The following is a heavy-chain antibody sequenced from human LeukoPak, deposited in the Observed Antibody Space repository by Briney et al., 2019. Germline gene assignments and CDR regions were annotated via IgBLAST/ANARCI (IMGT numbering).Heavy chain of an antibody. CDR2: IYSGGST. CDR1: GFTVSTNC. D-gene: IGHD5-18*01. V-gene: IGHV3-53*01. J-gene: IGHJ4*02. CDR3: ARDSGQRGYSYGD. Sequence: PGGSLRLSCAASGFTVSTNCMSWVRQAPGKGLEWVSLIYSGGSTYYADSVKGRFTISRDNSKNTLYLQMNSLRAEDTAVYYCARDSGQRGYSYGDWGQGTLVTVSS.